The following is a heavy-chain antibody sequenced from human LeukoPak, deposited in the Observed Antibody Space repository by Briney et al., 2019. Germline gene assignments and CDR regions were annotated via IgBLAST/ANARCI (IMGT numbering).Heavy chain of an antibody. CDR2: IRYDGSNK. D-gene: IGHD3-22*01. Sequence: PGGSLRLSCAASGFTFSSYGMHWVRQAPGKGLEWVAFIRYDGSNKYYADSVKGRFTISRDNSKNTLYLQMNSLRAEDTAVYYCAKGDYYYDSSGVDYWGQGNLVTVSS. CDR1: GFTFSSYG. V-gene: IGHV3-30*02. CDR3: AKGDYYYDSSGVDY. J-gene: IGHJ4*02.